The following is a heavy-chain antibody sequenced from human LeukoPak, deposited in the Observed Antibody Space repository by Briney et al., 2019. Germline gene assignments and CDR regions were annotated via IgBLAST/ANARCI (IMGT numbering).Heavy chain of an antibody. J-gene: IGHJ4*02. Sequence: PGGSLRLSCAASGFIFSHYTMTWVRQAPGKGLEWVSSINGSGDATKYGDSVMGRFTISRDNFKNTVSLQMNYVRAEDTAVYYCVKSDCGSDGCKLLSYWGQGTLVVASS. V-gene: IGHV3-23*01. CDR3: VKSDCGSDGCKLLSY. CDR2: INGSGDAT. CDR1: GFIFSHYT. D-gene: IGHD3-10*02.